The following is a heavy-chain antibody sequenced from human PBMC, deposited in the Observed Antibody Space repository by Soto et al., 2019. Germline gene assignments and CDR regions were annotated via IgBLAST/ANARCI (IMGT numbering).Heavy chain of an antibody. J-gene: IGHJ4*02. Sequence: QITLNESGPTVVRPTETLTLTCRFSGFSLTTSGVGVGWIRQSPGKAPERRVLIYWDDDKLYSASLKSRLTLTKDTSKNQVVPPVSHLDSTDPATYYCAHRVLRTVFRLVTTTAIYFHFWGPGTPVAVSS. V-gene: IGHV2-5*02. D-gene: IGHD3-3*01. CDR1: GFSLTTSGVG. CDR3: AHRVLRTVFRLVTTTAIYFHF. CDR2: IYWDDDK.